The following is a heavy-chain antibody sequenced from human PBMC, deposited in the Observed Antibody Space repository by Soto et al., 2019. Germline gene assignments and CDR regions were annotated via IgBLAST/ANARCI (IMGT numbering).Heavy chain of an antibody. CDR2: ITSSSDTI. J-gene: IGHJ3*01. Sequence: PGGSLRLSCAASGFTFSSFHMNWVRQAPGRGLEWVAYITSSSDTIYYSDSVKGRFTISRDNGKNSLFLQMNSLRDEDTAVYYCARDQLYYNDISGRPLNAFDVWGQGTMVTVSS. D-gene: IGHD3-22*01. CDR3: ARDQLYYNDISGRPLNAFDV. CDR1: GFTFSSFH. V-gene: IGHV3-48*02.